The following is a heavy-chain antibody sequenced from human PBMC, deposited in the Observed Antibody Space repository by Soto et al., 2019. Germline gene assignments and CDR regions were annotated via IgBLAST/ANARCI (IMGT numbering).Heavy chain of an antibody. D-gene: IGHD2-8*01. CDR1: GFTFYNYA. J-gene: IGHJ3*01. CDR3: AKKGLGSLATYCTTGDCHYAFDV. V-gene: IGHV3-23*01. Sequence: EVQLLESGGGLVRPGGALRVSCAASGFTFYNYAMNWVRQVPGKGLEWVSTISGGGDGTYYADSVKGRVTNSRDNSRNTLYQQMNSLGAEDTAVYYCAKKGLGSLATYCTTGDCHYAFDVWGQGTLVTVSS. CDR2: ISGGGDGT.